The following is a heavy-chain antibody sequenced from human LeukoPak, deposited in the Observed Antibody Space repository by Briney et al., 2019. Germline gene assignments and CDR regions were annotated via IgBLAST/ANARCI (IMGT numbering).Heavy chain of an antibody. CDR3: ARDRNGDYENWFDP. Sequence: SETLSLTCTVSGGSISSGDYYWSWIRQPPGKGLELIGYIYYSGSTYYNPSLKSRVTISVDTSKNQFSLKLSSVTAADTAVYYCARDRNGDYENWFDPWGQGTLVTVSS. D-gene: IGHD4-17*01. V-gene: IGHV4-30-4*01. CDR2: IYYSGST. J-gene: IGHJ5*02. CDR1: GGSISSGDYY.